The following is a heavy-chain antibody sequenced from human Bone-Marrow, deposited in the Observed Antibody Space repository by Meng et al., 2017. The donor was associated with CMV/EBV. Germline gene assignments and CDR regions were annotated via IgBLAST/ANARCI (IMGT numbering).Heavy chain of an antibody. CDR2: IIPIFGTA. Sequence: CKASGGTFSSYAISWVRQAPGQGLEWMGGIIPIFGTANYAQKFQGRVTITADKSTSTAYMELSSLRSEDTAVYYCAKSSSWRGWFDPWGQGTLVTVSS. CDR3: AKSSSWRGWFDP. V-gene: IGHV1-69*06. J-gene: IGHJ5*02. CDR1: GGTFSSYA. D-gene: IGHD6-13*01.